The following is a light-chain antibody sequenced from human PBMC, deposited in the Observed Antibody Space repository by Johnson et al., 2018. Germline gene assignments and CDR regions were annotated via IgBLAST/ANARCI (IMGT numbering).Light chain of an antibody. CDR2: ENN. Sequence: QSVLTQPPSVSAAPGQKVTISCSGSSSNIGNNYVSWYQQLPGTAPKLLIYENNKRPSGIPDRFSGSKSGPSATMGITGLQTGDEADYYCGTWDSSLSAGNVFGTGTKVTVL. CDR3: GTWDSSLSAGNV. CDR1: SSNIGNNY. J-gene: IGLJ1*01. V-gene: IGLV1-51*02.